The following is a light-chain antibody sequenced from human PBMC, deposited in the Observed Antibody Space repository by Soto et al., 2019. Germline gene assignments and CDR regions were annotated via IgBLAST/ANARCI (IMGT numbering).Light chain of an antibody. CDR1: QSISSY. CDR3: QQTYSTLYT. Sequence: DIQMTQSPSSLSASVGDRVTITCRASQSISSYLNWYQQKPGKAPKLLLYAASSLQSGVPPRFSGSGSGTDFTLTISSLQPEDFATYYCQQTYSTLYTFGQGNKVEIK. J-gene: IGKJ1*01. V-gene: IGKV1-39*01. CDR2: AAS.